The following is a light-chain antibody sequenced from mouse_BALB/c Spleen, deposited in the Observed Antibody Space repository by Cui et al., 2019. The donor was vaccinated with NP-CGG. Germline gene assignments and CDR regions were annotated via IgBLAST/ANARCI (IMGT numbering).Light chain of an antibody. J-gene: IGLJ1*01. V-gene: IGLV1*01. Sequence: QAVVIQESAPTTSPGETVPLTCRPSTGAVTTSNYANWVQEKPDHLFTGLIGGTNNRAPGVPARFSGSLIGDKAALTITGAQTEDEAIYFCALWYSNHWVFGGGTKLTVL. CDR2: GTN. CDR1: TGAVTTSNY. CDR3: ALWYSNHWV.